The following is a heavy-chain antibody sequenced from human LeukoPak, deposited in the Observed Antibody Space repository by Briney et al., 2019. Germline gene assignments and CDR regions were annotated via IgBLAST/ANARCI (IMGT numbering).Heavy chain of an antibody. D-gene: IGHD5-18*01. CDR2: ISGSGGYT. CDR3: AKGLRAQQWLSSDY. Sequence: GGSLRLSCGASGLTFSSHAMSWVRQAPGKGLEWVSAISGSGGYTYYADSVKGRFTISRDNSKNTLYLQMNSLRAEDTAVYYCAKGLRAQQWLSSDYWGQGTLVTVSS. J-gene: IGHJ4*02. CDR1: GLTFSSHA. V-gene: IGHV3-23*01.